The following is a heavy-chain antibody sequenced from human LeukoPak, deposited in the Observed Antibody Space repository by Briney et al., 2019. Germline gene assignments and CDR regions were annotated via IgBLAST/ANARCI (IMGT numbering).Heavy chain of an antibody. D-gene: IGHD3-9*01. CDR3: AKPSSTFDWLLWLDY. CDR2: ISYDGSNK. Sequence: GRSLRLSCAASGFTFSSYGMHWVRQAPGEGLEWVAVISYDGSNKYYADSVKGRFTISRDNSKNTLYLQMNSLRAEDTAVYYCAKPSSTFDWLLWLDYWGQGTLVTVSS. V-gene: IGHV3-30*18. J-gene: IGHJ4*02. CDR1: GFTFSSYG.